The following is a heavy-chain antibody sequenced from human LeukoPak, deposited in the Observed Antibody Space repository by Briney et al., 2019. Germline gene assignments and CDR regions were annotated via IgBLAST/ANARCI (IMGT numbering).Heavy chain of an antibody. Sequence: SETLSLTCTVSGGSISIYYWNWIRQPAGKGLEWIGRIFTSGITNYDPSLKSRVTMSVDTSKNQFSLNLSSVTAADTAVYYCARESSGNYYNPLGYMDVWGKGTTVTVSS. D-gene: IGHD3-10*01. CDR2: IFTSGIT. CDR3: ARESSGNYYNPLGYMDV. CDR1: GGSISIYY. V-gene: IGHV4-4*07. J-gene: IGHJ6*03.